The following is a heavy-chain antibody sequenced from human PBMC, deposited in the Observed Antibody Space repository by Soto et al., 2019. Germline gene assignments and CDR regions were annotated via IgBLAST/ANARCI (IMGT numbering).Heavy chain of an antibody. CDR2: IKPDGSKK. Sequence: EVQLVESGGGVVQPGESLRLSCAASGFTFSRYWVSWVRQAPGKGLEWVAAIKPDGSKKDYVDSVRGRFTISRDNSMNSLFLQMNSLRAEDTAVYYCAREAFWGQGTTVIVSS. CDR3: AREAF. J-gene: IGHJ6*02. CDR1: GFTFSRYW. V-gene: IGHV3-7*05.